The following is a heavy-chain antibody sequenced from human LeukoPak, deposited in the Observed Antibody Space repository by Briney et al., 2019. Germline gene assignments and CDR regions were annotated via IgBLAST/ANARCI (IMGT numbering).Heavy chain of an antibody. J-gene: IGHJ4*02. CDR2: ISAYNGNT. CDR1: GYTFTSYG. V-gene: IGHV1-18*01. CDR3: ARDHAVWYQPHTLYYFDY. D-gene: IGHD2-2*01. Sequence: ASVKVSCKASGYTFTSYGISWVRQAPGQGLEWMGWISAYNGNTNYAQKLQGRVTMTTDTSTSTAYMELRSLRSDDTAVYYCARDHAVWYQPHTLYYFDYWGQGTLVTVSS.